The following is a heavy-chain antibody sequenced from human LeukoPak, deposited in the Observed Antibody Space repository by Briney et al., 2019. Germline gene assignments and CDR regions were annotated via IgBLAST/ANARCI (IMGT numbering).Heavy chain of an antibody. J-gene: IGHJ6*03. V-gene: IGHV3-21*06. CDR3: ARAYYYYYYMDV. CDR2: ITSNSLYI. Sequence: GGSLRLSCAASGFTFSSYSMNWVRQAPGKGLEWVSSITSNSLYIYYADSVRGRFTISRDNAKNSLYLQMNSLRAEDTAVYYCARAYYYYYYMDVWGKGTTVTVSS. CDR1: GFTFSSYS.